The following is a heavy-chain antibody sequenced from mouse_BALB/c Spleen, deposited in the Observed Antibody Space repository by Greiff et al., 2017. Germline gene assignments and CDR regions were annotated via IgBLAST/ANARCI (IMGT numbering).Heavy chain of an antibody. D-gene: IGHD1-2*01. CDR1: GFSLTSYD. J-gene: IGHJ4*01. Sequence: QVQLKESGPGLVAPSQSLSITCTVSGFSLTSYDISWIRPPPGKGLEWLGVIWTGGGTNYNSAFMSRLSISKDNSKSQVFLKMNSLQTDDTAIYYCVRDGGSSTATYYYAMDYWGQGTSVTVSS. V-gene: IGHV2-9-2*01. CDR3: VRDGGSSTATYYYAMDY. CDR2: IWTGGGT.